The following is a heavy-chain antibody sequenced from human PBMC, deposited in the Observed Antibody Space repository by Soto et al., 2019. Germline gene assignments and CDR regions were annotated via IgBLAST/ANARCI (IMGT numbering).Heavy chain of an antibody. V-gene: IGHV4-59*01. CDR3: ARSVAVPGAHIDY. D-gene: IGHD6-19*01. Sequence: SETLSLTCIVSGGSISCSYWSWIRRSPGKGLEWLGYVYYTGSTNYSPSLRSRVSISVDTSKNEFSLRLSSVTAADTAVYFCARSVAVPGAHIDYWGQGTQVTVSS. CDR2: VYYTGST. CDR1: GGSISCSY. J-gene: IGHJ4*02.